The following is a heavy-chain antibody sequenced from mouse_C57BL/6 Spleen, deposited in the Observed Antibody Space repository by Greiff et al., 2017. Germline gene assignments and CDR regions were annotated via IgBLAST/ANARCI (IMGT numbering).Heavy chain of an antibody. CDR3: ARYYGSSYVDYAMDY. D-gene: IGHD1-1*01. V-gene: IGHV1-52*01. CDR1: GYTFTSYW. J-gene: IGHJ4*01. Sequence: QVQLQQPGAELVRPGSSVKLSCKASGYTFTSYWMHWVKQRPIQGLEWIGNIDPSDSETHYNQKFKDKATLTVDKSSSTAYMQLSSLTSEDSAVYYCARYYGSSYVDYAMDYWGQGTSVTVSS. CDR2: IDPSDSET.